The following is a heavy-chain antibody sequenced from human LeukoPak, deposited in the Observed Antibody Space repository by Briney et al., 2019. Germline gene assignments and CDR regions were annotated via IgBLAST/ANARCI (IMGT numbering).Heavy chain of an antibody. CDR1: GGSFSGYY. J-gene: IGHJ4*02. CDR2: INHSGST. D-gene: IGHD3-3*01. CDR3: ARSPPHDFWSGYYIGYYFDY. Sequence: SETLSLTCAVYGGSFSGYYWSWIRQPPGKGLEWIGEINHSGSTNYNPSLKSRVTISVDTSKNQFSLKLSSVTAADTAVYYCARSPPHDFWSGYYIGYYFDYWGQGTLVTVSS. V-gene: IGHV4-34*01.